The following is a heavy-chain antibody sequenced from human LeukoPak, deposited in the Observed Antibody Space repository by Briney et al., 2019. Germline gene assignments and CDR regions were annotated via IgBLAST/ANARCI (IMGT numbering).Heavy chain of an antibody. CDR3: ARTAGAVTTYWRFDS. J-gene: IGHJ5*01. CDR2: IYYSGST. D-gene: IGHD2/OR15-2a*01. V-gene: IGHV4-59*12. CDR1: AGSISPYY. Sequence: SETLSLTCTVSAGSISPYYWSWIRQSPGQGLEWIGEIYYSGSTYYNPSLNSRLTMAVDMSKNQFSLKLTSVTDADTAAYYCARTAGAVTTYWRFDSWGQGTQVTVAS.